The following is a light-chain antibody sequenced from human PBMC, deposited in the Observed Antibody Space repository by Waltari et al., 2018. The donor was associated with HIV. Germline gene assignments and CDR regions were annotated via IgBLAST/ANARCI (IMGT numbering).Light chain of an antibody. CDR1: NSNIGNNY. J-gene: IGLJ2*01. Sequence: QSVLTQPPSVSAAPGQKVTISCSGSNSNIGNNYVTWYQQLPGTAPKLLIYDNNKRPSGIPDRFSGSKSGTSATLGITGLQTGDEAYYYCGTWDSSLSAGVFGGGTKLTVL. V-gene: IGLV1-51*01. CDR2: DNN. CDR3: GTWDSSLSAGV.